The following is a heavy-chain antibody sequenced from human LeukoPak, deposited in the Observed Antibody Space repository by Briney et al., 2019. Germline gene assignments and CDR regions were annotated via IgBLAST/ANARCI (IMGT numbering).Heavy chain of an antibody. CDR1: GYTFTSYD. D-gene: IGHD3-3*01. CDR3: ARGDYDFWSGYSIPNWFGP. CDR2: MNPNSGNT. J-gene: IGHJ5*02. V-gene: IGHV1-8*01. Sequence: ASVKVSCKASGYTFTSYDINWVRQATGQGLEWMGWMNPNSGNTGYAQKFQGRVTMTRNTSISTAYMELSSLRSEDTAVYYCARGDYDFWSGYSIPNWFGPWGQGTLVTVSS.